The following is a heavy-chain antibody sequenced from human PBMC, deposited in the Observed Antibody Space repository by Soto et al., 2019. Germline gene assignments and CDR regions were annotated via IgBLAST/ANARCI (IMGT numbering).Heavy chain of an antibody. Sequence: QVQLVESGGGVVQPGRSLRLSCAASGFTFSSYGMHWVRQAPGKGLEWVAVIWYDGSNKYYADSVKGRFTISRDNSKNTLYLQMNSLRAEDTAVYYCARDHDGSLPDYWGQGTLVTVSS. CDR3: ARDHDGSLPDY. CDR1: GFTFSSYG. J-gene: IGHJ4*02. V-gene: IGHV3-33*01. CDR2: IWYDGSNK.